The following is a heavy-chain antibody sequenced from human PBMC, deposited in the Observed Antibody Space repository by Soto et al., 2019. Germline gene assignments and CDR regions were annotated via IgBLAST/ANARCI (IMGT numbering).Heavy chain of an antibody. J-gene: IGHJ4*02. V-gene: IGHV4-31*03. CDR1: GGSISSGAYY. CDR3: AGEGGDGLDY. D-gene: IGHD2-21*01. CDR2: IYYDGST. Sequence: QVQLQESGPGLVKPSQTLSLTCTFSGGSISSGAYYWRWIRKHPGKGLEWIGYIYYDGSTYYNPSLKTRATISVDTSKNQYTLRLTSVAAAETAVYFCAGEGGDGLDYWGQGTLVTVSS.